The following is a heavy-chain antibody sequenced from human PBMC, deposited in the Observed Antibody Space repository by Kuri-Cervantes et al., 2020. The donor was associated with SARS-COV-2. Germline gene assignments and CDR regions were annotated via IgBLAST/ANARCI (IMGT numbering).Heavy chain of an antibody. Sequence: GGSLRLSCAASGFTFSNAWMNWVRQAPGKGLVWVSRINPDGSYTNNADSVKGRFTLSRDNAKNMLFLQMNSLRAEDTAVYYCARWELRYFDWGQGTLVTVSS. V-gene: IGHV3-74*01. D-gene: IGHD3-9*01. CDR3: ARWELRYFD. J-gene: IGHJ4*02. CDR1: GFTFSNAW. CDR2: INPDGSYT.